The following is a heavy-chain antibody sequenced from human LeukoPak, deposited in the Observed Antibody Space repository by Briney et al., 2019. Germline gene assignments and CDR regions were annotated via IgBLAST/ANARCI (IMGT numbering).Heavy chain of an antibody. Sequence: SETLSLTCTVSGGSISSGDYYWSWIRQPPGKGLEWIGYIYYSGSTYYNPSLKSRVTISVDTSKNQFSLKLSSVTAADTAVYYCARGRGSSWSTSDFDYWGQGTLVTVSS. CDR3: ARGRGSSWSTSDFDY. J-gene: IGHJ4*02. CDR1: GGSISSGDYY. D-gene: IGHD6-13*01. CDR2: IYYSGST. V-gene: IGHV4-30-4*01.